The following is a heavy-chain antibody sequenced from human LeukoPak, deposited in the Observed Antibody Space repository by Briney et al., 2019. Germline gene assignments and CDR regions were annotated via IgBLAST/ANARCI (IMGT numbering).Heavy chain of an antibody. CDR1: GFTFSSYE. Sequence: QPGGSLRLSCAASGFTFSSYEMNWVRQAPGKGLEWVSYISSSGSTIYYADSVKGRFTISRDNAKNSLYLQMNSLRAEDTAVYYCARLRGMVRDYYYMDVWGKGTTVTVSS. V-gene: IGHV3-48*03. CDR3: ARLRGMVRDYYYMDV. CDR2: ISSSGSTI. J-gene: IGHJ6*03. D-gene: IGHD3-10*01.